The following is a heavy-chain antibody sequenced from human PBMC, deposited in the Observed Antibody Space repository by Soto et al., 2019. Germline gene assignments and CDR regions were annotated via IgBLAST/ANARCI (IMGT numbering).Heavy chain of an antibody. CDR1: DGSVSSGSYY. CDR2: IYSSGST. CDR3: ARGRGEFDA. J-gene: IGHJ5*02. V-gene: IGHV4-61*01. Sequence: PSETLSLTCTVSDGSVSSGSYYWTWIRQPPGKGLEWIGYIYSSGSTLYNPSLRSRVIISVDTSKNQLSLNLRSVSAADTAVYYCARGRGEFDAWGQGTPVTVSS. D-gene: IGHD2-21*01.